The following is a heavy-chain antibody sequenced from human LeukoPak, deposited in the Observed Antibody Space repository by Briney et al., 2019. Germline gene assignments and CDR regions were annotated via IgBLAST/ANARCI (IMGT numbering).Heavy chain of an antibody. CDR3: ARSSEGRYYYDSSGYSYYYYYMDV. CDR1: GGSISSYY. CDR2: IYYSGGT. V-gene: IGHV4-59*01. Sequence: SETLSLTCTVSGGSISSYYWSWIRQPPGKGLEWIGYIYYSGGTNYNPSLKSRVTISVDTSKNQFSLKLTSVTAADTAVYYCARSSEGRYYYDSSGYSYYYYYMDVWGKGTTVTISS. J-gene: IGHJ6*03. D-gene: IGHD3-22*01.